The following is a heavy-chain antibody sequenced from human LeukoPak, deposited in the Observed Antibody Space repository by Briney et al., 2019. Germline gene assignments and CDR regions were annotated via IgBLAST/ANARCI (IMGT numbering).Heavy chain of an antibody. V-gene: IGHV4-39*01. CDR2: VYYTGST. CDR1: GPSVTSGGFY. Sequence: SETLSLTCSVSGPSVTSGGFYWGWLRQPPGKGLQWLATVYYTGSTYYNPSLRSRVTISIDTSKNQLSLSLRSLIAADTAVYYCARHSGSGSLSRPFDPWGQGTLVTVSS. CDR3: ARHSGSGSLSRPFDP. D-gene: IGHD3-10*01. J-gene: IGHJ5*02.